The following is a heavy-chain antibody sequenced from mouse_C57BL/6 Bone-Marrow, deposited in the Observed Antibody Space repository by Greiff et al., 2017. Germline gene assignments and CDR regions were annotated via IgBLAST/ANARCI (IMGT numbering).Heavy chain of an antibody. CDR2: IDPANGNT. CDR3: ARGITTVVATPDWFAY. Sequence: VHVKQSVAELVRPGASVKLSCTASGFNIKNTYMHWVKQRPEQGLEWIGRIDPANGNTKYAPKFMGKATITADKSSNTAYLQLSSLTSEDTAIYYCARGITTVVATPDWFAYWGQGTLVTVSA. V-gene: IGHV14-3*01. D-gene: IGHD1-1*01. CDR1: GFNIKNTY. J-gene: IGHJ3*01.